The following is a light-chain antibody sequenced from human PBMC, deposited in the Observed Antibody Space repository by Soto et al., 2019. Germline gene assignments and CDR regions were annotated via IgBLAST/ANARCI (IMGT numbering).Light chain of an antibody. CDR3: TSYTTRSTV. J-gene: IGLJ2*01. CDR1: SSGVGGVKS. CDR2: DVT. Sequence: QSALSQPASVSGSPGQSITTSCTETSSGVGGVKSISWYQQHPGKAPKLMIYDVTHRASGVSDRFSGSKSGDTASLSISDLQIEDEAQYYCTSYTTRSTVFGGGTKLTVL. V-gene: IGLV2-14*03.